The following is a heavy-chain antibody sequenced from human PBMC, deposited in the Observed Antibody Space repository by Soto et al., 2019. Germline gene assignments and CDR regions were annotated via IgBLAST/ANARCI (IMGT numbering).Heavy chain of an antibody. CDR3: ASSYYRSGTPYYYGMDV. D-gene: IGHD3-10*01. CDR2: ISAYNGNT. Sequence: VQLVQSGAEVKKPGASVKVSCKASGYTFTSYGISWVRQAPGQGLEWMGWISAYNGNTNYTQKLQDRVTMTTDTSTSTAYMELRSLRSDDTAVYYCASSYYRSGTPYYYGMDVWGQGTTVTVSS. V-gene: IGHV1-18*01. CDR1: GYTFTSYG. J-gene: IGHJ6*02.